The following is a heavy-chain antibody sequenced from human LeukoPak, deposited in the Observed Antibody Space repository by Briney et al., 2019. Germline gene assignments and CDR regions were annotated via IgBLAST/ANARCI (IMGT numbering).Heavy chain of an antibody. CDR2: ISSSSSYI. V-gene: IGHV3-21*01. Sequence: PGGSLRLSCAASGFTFSSYSMNWVRQAPGKGLEWVSSISSSSSYIYYADSVKGRFTISRDNAKNSLYLQMNSLRAEDTAVYYCARAGDTAMALDCWGQGTLVTVSS. CDR3: ARAGDTAMALDC. D-gene: IGHD5-18*01. J-gene: IGHJ4*02. CDR1: GFTFSSYS.